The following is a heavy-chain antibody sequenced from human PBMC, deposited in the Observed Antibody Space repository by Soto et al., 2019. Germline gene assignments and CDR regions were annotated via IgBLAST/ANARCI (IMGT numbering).Heavy chain of an antibody. CDR2: INSDASHT. V-gene: IGHV3-74*01. CDR1: GFTFSTYW. Sequence: GGSLRLSCAASGFTFSTYWMHWIRQVPGKGLEWVSRINSDASHTYYADSVKGRFTISRDNAKNTLHLEMNSLRAEDTAVYYCVRDGQCITNSCDGNWFDPWGQGTLVTVSS. CDR3: VRDGQCITNSCDGNWFDP. J-gene: IGHJ5*02. D-gene: IGHD2-2*01.